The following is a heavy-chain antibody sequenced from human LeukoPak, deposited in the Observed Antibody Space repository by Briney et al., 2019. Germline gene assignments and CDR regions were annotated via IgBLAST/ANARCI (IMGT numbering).Heavy chain of an antibody. J-gene: IGHJ5*02. Sequence: GRSLRLSCAASGFTFDDYAMHWVRQAPGKGLEWVSGISWNSGRIGYADSVKGRFTISRDNAKNSLYLQMNSLRAEDTALYYCAKSMVRGVILPNWFDPWGQGTLVTVSS. CDR3: AKSMVRGVILPNWFDP. CDR2: ISWNSGRI. D-gene: IGHD3-10*01. CDR1: GFTFDDYA. V-gene: IGHV3-9*01.